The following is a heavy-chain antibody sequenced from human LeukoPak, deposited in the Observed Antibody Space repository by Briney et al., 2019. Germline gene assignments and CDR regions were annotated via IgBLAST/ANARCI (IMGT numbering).Heavy chain of an antibody. D-gene: IGHD6-13*01. CDR3: ASELPSSSWYDY. CDR1: GFAFGDYW. V-gene: IGHV3-7*01. Sequence: PGGSLRLSCAASGFAFGDYWMTWVRQAPGKGLEWVANIKKDGSEKYYVASVRGRFTISRGNAKNSLYLQMNSLRAEDTAVYYCASELPSSSWYDYWGQGTLVTVSS. CDR2: IKKDGSEK. J-gene: IGHJ4*02.